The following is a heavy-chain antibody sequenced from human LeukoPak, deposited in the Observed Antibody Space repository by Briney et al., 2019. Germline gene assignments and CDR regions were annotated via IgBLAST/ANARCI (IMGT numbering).Heavy chain of an antibody. CDR3: ARDLYTAMVPFDY. CDR2: ISAYNGNT. V-gene: IGHV1-18*01. J-gene: IGHJ4*02. D-gene: IGHD5-18*01. CDR1: GYTFTSYG. Sequence: ASVKVSCKASGYTFTSYGISWVRQAPGQGLEWMGWISAYNGNTNYAQKLQGRVTMTTDTSTSTAYIELRSLRSDDTAVYYCARDLYTAMVPFDYWGQGTLVTVSS.